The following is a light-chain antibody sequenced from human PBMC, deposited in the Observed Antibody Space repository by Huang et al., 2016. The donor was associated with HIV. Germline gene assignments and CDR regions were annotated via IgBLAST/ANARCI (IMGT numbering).Light chain of an antibody. CDR2: GAS. V-gene: IGKV3-20*01. CDR3: QQYGSSPTT. J-gene: IGKJ2*01. Sequence: EIVLTQSPGTLSLSPGERATLSCRASQSVSSNYLAWYQQKPGQAPRLLIDGASSRATGIPARFSGSGSGTDFIFTISRLEPEDSAVFYCQQYGSSPTTFGQGTKVEIK. CDR1: QSVSSNY.